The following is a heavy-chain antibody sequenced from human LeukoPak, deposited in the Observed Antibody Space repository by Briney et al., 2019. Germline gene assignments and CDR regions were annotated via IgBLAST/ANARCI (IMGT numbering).Heavy chain of an antibody. Sequence: GGSLRLSCEASGFTFHNHGMSWIRQAPGKGLEWISVISGSSMSTYYADSVKGRFTVSRDNSKNTVYLQMSSLRVEDSAIYYCGKDSRPSVTTFRSRWTDYWGQGILVTVSS. V-gene: IGHV3-23*01. CDR2: ISGSSMST. CDR3: GKDSRPSVTTFRSRWTDY. J-gene: IGHJ4*02. CDR1: GFTFHNHG. D-gene: IGHD4-11*01.